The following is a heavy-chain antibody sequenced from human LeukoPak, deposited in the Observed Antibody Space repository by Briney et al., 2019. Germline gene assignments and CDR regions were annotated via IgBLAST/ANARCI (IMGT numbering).Heavy chain of an antibody. CDR2: IYYGENT. Sequence: SETLSLTCTVSGDSISSGPYYWGWIRRPPGKGLEWIGNIYYGENTYYNPSLKSRVTISIDTSNNQFYLKLSSVTAADTAVYYCARRTTYFGWLPSESPSCFDYWGQGTLVTVSS. D-gene: IGHD3-9*01. CDR3: ARRTTYFGWLPSESPSCFDY. V-gene: IGHV4-39*01. J-gene: IGHJ4*02. CDR1: GDSISSGPYY.